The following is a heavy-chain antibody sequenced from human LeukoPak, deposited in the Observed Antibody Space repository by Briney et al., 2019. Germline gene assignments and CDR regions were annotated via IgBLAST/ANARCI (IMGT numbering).Heavy chain of an antibody. Sequence: GGSLRLSCAVSGFTFSSHSMTWVRQAPGNGLDWVSTISPSGGSTFYADSVKGRFAVSRDNSRNTLYLQMNTLRAEDTAVYYCSAQPEALAGGLHYWGQGALVTVSS. CDR2: ISPSGGST. J-gene: IGHJ4*02. CDR3: SAQPEALAGGLHY. D-gene: IGHD6-19*01. CDR1: GFTFSSHS. V-gene: IGHV3-23*01.